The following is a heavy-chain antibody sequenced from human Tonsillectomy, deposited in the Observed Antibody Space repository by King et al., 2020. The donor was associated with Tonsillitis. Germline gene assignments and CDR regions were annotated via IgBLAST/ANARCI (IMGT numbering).Heavy chain of an antibody. J-gene: IGHJ4*02. CDR3: ARDPLTGDYYFDY. V-gene: IGHV3-33*05. CDR2: ISYDGSNK. Sequence: QLVQSGGGVVQPGRSLRLSCAASGFTFSSYGMHWVRQAPGKGLECVAVISYDGSNKYYADPVKGRFTISRDNSKNTLYLQMNSLRAEDTAVYFCARDPLTGDYYFDYWGQGTLVTVSS. D-gene: IGHD7-27*01. CDR1: GFTFSSYG.